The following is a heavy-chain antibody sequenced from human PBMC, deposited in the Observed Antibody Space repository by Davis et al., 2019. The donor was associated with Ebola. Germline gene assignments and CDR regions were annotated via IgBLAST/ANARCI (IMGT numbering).Heavy chain of an antibody. V-gene: IGHV3-30-3*01. CDR1: GFTFSSYA. J-gene: IGHJ6*02. Sequence: GESLKISCAASGFTFSSYAMHWVRQAPGKGLEWVAVISYDGSNKYYADSVKGRFTISRDNSKNTLYLQMNSLRSEDTAVYYCARGFDSSSWYGYYYYGMDVWGQGTTVTVSS. D-gene: IGHD6-13*01. CDR3: ARGFDSSSWYGYYYYGMDV. CDR2: ISYDGSNK.